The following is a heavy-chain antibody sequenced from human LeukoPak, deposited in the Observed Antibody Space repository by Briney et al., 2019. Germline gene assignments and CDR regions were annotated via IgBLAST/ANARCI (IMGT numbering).Heavy chain of an antibody. CDR1: GFTVRSNY. D-gene: IGHD4-17*01. V-gene: IGHV3-53*01. CDR3: ARPKSGDYYSYYYYGMDV. J-gene: IGHJ6*01. CDR2: IYIGGST. Sequence: PGGSLRLSCAASGFTVRSNYMSWVRQAPGKGVEWVSVIYIGGSTYYADSVKGRFTISRDNSKNTLYLQMNSLRAEDTAVYYCARPKSGDYYSYYYYGMDVWGQGTTVTVSS.